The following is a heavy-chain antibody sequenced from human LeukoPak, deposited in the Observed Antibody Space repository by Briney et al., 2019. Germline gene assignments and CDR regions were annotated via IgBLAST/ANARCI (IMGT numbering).Heavy chain of an antibody. CDR1: GYTFTNYA. CDR3: ARLNPSGFDY. J-gene: IGHJ4*02. D-gene: IGHD1-26*01. Sequence: GASVKVSCKTSGYTFTNYAMNWVRQAPGQGLEWMGWISAYNGNTNYAQKLQGRVTMTTDTSTSTAYMELRSLRSDDTAVYYCARLNPSGFDYWGQGTLVTVSS. CDR2: ISAYNGNT. V-gene: IGHV1-18*01.